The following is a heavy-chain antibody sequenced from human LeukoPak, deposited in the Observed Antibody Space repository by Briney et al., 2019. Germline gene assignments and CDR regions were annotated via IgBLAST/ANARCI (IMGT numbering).Heavy chain of an antibody. Sequence: PGGSLRLSCAASGFTFSTYAMSWVRQAPGKGLEWVAVISHDGSNKYYADSVKGRFTISRDNSKNTLYLQMNSLRAEDTAVYYCARDNAPLNTAMVTLDYWGQGTLVTVSS. J-gene: IGHJ4*02. D-gene: IGHD5-18*01. V-gene: IGHV3-30-3*01. CDR1: GFTFSTYA. CDR2: ISHDGSNK. CDR3: ARDNAPLNTAMVTLDY.